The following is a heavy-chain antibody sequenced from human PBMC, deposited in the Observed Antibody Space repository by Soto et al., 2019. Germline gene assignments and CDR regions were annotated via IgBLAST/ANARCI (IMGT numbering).Heavy chain of an antibody. V-gene: IGHV4-59*01. CDR3: ARAPVYSNSQPGGVRFHYYMDV. CDR1: GGSISSYY. D-gene: IGHD4-4*01. Sequence: PSETLSLTCTVSGGSISSYYWSWIRQPPGKGLEWIGYIYYSGSTNYNPSLKSRVTISVDTSKNQFSLKLSSVTAADTAVYYCARAPVYSNSQPGGVRFHYYMDVWGKGTTVTVSS. CDR2: IYYSGST. J-gene: IGHJ6*03.